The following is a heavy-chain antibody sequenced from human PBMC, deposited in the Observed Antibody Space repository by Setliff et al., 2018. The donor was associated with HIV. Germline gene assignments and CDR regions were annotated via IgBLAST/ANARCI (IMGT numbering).Heavy chain of an antibody. D-gene: IGHD3-10*01. J-gene: IGHJ6*03. CDR2: IIPIFGSP. V-gene: IGHV1-69*13. CDR3: AKIYDSGSDHYYMDV. CDR1: GGNLGSFA. Sequence: GASVKVSCKPSGGNLGSFAFSWVRQAPGQGLEWVGGIIPIFGSPDYAQKFQGRVTITADESTSIVYMELNSLRPEDTAVYYCAKIYDSGSDHYYMDVWGKGTTVTVSS.